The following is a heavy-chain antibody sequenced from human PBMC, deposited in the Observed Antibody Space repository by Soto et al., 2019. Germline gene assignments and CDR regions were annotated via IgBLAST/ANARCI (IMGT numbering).Heavy chain of an antibody. D-gene: IGHD3-9*01. Sequence: PSETLSLTCTVSGGSISSYYWSWIRQPPGKGLEWIGYIYYSGSTNYNPSLKSRVTISVDTSKNQFSLKLSSVTAADTAVYYCATSVDILTLDVWGQGTTVTVSS. V-gene: IGHV4-59*01. CDR3: ATSVDILTLDV. J-gene: IGHJ6*02. CDR2: IYYSGST. CDR1: GGSISSYY.